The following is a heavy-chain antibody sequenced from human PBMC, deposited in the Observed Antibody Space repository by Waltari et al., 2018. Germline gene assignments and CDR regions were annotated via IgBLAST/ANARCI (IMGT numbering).Heavy chain of an antibody. CDR2: TCPGDSDT. J-gene: IGHJ4*02. CDR3: ARKGYSYGYLDY. CDR1: GYSFTSYW. Sequence: EVQLVQSGAEVKKPGESLKISCKGSGYSFTSYWIGWVRQMPGKGLEWIGITCPGDSDTGYSPSVQGKVTISADKSISTAYLQWSSLKASDTAMYYCARKGYSYGYLDYWGQGTLVTVSS. D-gene: IGHD5-18*01. V-gene: IGHV5-51*01.